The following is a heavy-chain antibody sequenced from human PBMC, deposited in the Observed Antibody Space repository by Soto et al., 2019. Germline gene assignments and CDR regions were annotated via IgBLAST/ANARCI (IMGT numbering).Heavy chain of an antibody. V-gene: IGHV6-1*01. CDR2: TYYRSKWYN. CDR1: GDSVSTNSAT. J-gene: IGHJ5*01. D-gene: IGHD2-2*01. Sequence: QTLSLTCAISGDSVSTNSATCDWIRQSPSRGLEWLGRTYYRSKWYNDYAVSVKGRITINPDTSNNQFSLQLNSVTPDDTAVYYCARLVGNSWLDSWGQGTLVTVSS. CDR3: ARLVGNSWLDS.